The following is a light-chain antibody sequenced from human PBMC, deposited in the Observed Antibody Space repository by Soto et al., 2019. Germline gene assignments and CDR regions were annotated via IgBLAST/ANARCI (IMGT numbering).Light chain of an antibody. CDR3: QQYGSSPFT. V-gene: IGKV3-20*01. CDR2: GAS. CDR1: HSVSSSN. Sequence: EIVLTQSPGTLSLSPGERATLPCRPSHSVSSSNLAWYKQKPGQAPRLLIYGASSRATGIPDRFSGSGSGTDFTLTISRLEPEDFAVYYCQQYGSSPFTFGPGTKVDIK. J-gene: IGKJ3*01.